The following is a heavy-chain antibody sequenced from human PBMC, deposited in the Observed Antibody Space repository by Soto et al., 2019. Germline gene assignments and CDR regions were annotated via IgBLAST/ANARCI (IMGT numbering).Heavy chain of an antibody. Sequence: GASVKVSCKVSGYTLTESSMHWVRPAPGKGLVWMGGFDPEDGETINAQKYQGRVTMTEDTSTDTAYMGLSSLRSEDTAVYYCATARITMVRGPYYGMDVWGEWATVTVSS. CDR3: ATARITMVRGPYYGMDV. CDR1: GYTLTESS. D-gene: IGHD3-10*01. V-gene: IGHV1-24*01. J-gene: IGHJ6*04. CDR2: FDPEDGET.